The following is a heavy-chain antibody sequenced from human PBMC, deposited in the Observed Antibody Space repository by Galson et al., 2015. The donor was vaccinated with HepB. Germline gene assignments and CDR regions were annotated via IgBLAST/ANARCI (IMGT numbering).Heavy chain of an antibody. D-gene: IGHD6-13*01. CDR2: IDPRDSYT. Sequence: QSGAEVKKPGESLRISCKGSGYSFTTYWISWVRQMPGKGLEWMGRIDPRDSYTTYNPSFQGHVTISADKSISTAYLQWSSLQASDTAMYYWAGHDNGGSSWYDSWGQGTQVTVSS. CDR3: AGHDNGGSSWYDS. J-gene: IGHJ5*01. V-gene: IGHV5-10-1*01. CDR1: GYSFTTYW.